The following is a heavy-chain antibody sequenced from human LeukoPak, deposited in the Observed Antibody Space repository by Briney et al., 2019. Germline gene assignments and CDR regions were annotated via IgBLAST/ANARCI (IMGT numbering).Heavy chain of an antibody. V-gene: IGHV4-34*01. CDR1: GGSFSGYY. D-gene: IGHD3-16*01. J-gene: IGHJ5*02. CDR2: ISHSGIT. Sequence: KPSETLSLTCDVSGGSFSGYYWSWIRQSPRKGLEWIGEISHSGITNYNPSLKSRVTMSVGASSTQFSLIMTSVTAADTAVYYCATSGWNGGGGFDPWGQGTLVIVSS. CDR3: ATSGWNGGGGFDP.